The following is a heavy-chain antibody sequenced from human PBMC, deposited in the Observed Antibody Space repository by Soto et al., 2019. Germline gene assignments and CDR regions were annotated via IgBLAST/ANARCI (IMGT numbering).Heavy chain of an antibody. CDR2: ISGSGGST. Sequence: PGGSLRLSCAASGFTFSSYAMSWVRQAPGKGLEWVSAISGSGGSTYYADSVKGRFTISRDNSKNTLYLQMNSLRAEDTAVYYCAKARERYCSGGSCYRGYHYATDVWGPGLTVTVSS. J-gene: IGHJ6*02. CDR1: GFTFSSYA. D-gene: IGHD2-15*01. V-gene: IGHV3-23*01. CDR3: AKARERYCSGGSCYRGYHYATDV.